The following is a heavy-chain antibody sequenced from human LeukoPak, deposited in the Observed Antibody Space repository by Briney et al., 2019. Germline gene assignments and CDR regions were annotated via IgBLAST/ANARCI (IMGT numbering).Heavy chain of an antibody. J-gene: IGHJ6*03. D-gene: IGHD5-12*01. Sequence: PGGSLGLSCAASGFTFSSYAMHWVRQAPGKGLEWVAVISYDGSNKYYADSVKGRFTISRDNSKNTLYLQMNSLRAEDTAVYYCARDKGGYDSDYYMDVWGKGTTVTVSS. V-gene: IGHV3-30*04. CDR3: ARDKGGYDSDYYMDV. CDR1: GFTFSSYA. CDR2: ISYDGSNK.